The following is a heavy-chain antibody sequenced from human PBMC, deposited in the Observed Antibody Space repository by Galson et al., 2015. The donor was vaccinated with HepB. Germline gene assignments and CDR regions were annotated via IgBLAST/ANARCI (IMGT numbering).Heavy chain of an antibody. J-gene: IGHJ4*02. Sequence: SVKVSCKASGGTFSSYAISWVRQAPGQGLEWMGGIIPIFGTANYAQKFQGRVTIAADESTSTAYMELSSLRSEDTAVYYCARDHGGNSTSDYWGQGTLVTVSS. CDR1: GGTFSSYA. CDR2: IIPIFGTA. CDR3: ARDHGGNSTSDY. D-gene: IGHD4-23*01. V-gene: IGHV1-69*13.